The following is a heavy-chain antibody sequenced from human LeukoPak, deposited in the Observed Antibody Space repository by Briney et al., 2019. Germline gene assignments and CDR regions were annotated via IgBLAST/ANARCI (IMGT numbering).Heavy chain of an antibody. J-gene: IGHJ3*02. CDR3: ARETYYYDSSGEDAFDI. CDR2: ISSSSSII. CDR1: GFTFSSYS. Sequence: GGSLRLSCAASGFTFSSYSMNWVRQAPGEGLEWVSYISSSSSIIYYTDSVKGRFTISRNNAKNSLYLQMNSLRAEDTAVFYCARETYYYDSSGEDAFDIWGQGTMVTVSS. V-gene: IGHV3-48*01. D-gene: IGHD3-22*01.